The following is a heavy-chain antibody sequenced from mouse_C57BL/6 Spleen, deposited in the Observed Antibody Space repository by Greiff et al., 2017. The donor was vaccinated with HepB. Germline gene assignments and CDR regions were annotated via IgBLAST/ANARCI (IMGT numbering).Heavy chain of an antibody. V-gene: IGHV1-52*01. Sequence: VQLQQPGAELVRPGSSVKLSCKASGYTFTSYWMHWVKQRPIQGLEWIGNIDPSDSETHYNQKFKDKATLTVDKSSSTAYMQLSSLTSEDSAVYYCAREADYGSSPPYFDYWGQGTTLTVSS. CDR2: IDPSDSET. CDR1: GYTFTSYW. CDR3: AREADYGSSPPYFDY. D-gene: IGHD1-1*01. J-gene: IGHJ2*01.